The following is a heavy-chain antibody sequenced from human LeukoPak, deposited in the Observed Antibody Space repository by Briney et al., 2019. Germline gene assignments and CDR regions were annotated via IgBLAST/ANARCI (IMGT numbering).Heavy chain of an antibody. D-gene: IGHD4-4*01. CDR2: IDYSGST. CDR1: GGSISSSSYY. Sequence: PSETLSLTCTVSGGSISSSSYYWGWIRQPPGKGLEWIGSIDYSGSTYYNPSLKGRFTTSVDTPKNQCSRKRTVLTAADRAVYYCARDEGSNYFDYWGQGTLVTVSS. J-gene: IGHJ4*02. CDR3: ARDEGSNYFDY. V-gene: IGHV4-39*02.